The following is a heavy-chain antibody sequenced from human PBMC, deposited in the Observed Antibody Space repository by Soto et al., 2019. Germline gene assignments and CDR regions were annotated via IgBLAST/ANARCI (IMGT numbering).Heavy chain of an antibody. CDR2: ISSSSGYI. V-gene: IGHV3-21*01. J-gene: IGHJ4*01. Sequence: GGSLRLSCAASGFTFSSYSMNWVRQAPGKGLEWVSSISSSSGYIYYADSVKDLFTISRDNAKNSLYLQMNSLRAEDTAVYYCPRDRNPWVMGLQLRAHWGQGTLVTAPQ. CDR3: PRDRNPWVMGLQLRAH. D-gene: IGHD5-12*01. CDR1: GFTFSSYS.